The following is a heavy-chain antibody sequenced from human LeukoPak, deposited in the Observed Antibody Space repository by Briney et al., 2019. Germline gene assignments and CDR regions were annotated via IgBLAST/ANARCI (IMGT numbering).Heavy chain of an antibody. Sequence: PGGSLRLSCAASGFLFGGHAMVWIRQAPGKGLECVSSIHSSATYITYADSVRGRFTISRDNDKNSIFLDMNDLRAEYAAVYYCARAAIRVDFFDSWGQGTRVAVSS. D-gene: IGHD2-2*01. CDR3: ARAAIRVDFFDS. V-gene: IGHV3-21*06. J-gene: IGHJ4*02. CDR2: IHSSATYI. CDR1: GFLFGGHA.